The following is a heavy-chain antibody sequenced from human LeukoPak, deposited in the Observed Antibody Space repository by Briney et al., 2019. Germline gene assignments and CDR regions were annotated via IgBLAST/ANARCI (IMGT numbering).Heavy chain of an antibody. CDR2: INHSGST. CDR3: ARGRVAPTRYCSGGSCRSYFDY. Sequence: PSETLSLTCAVYGGSFSGYYWSWIRQPPGKGLEWIGEINHSGSTNYNPSLKSRVTISVDTSKNQFSLKLSYVTAADTAVYYCARGRVAPTRYCSGGSCRSYFDYWGQGTLVTVSS. D-gene: IGHD2-15*01. J-gene: IGHJ4*02. CDR1: GGSFSGYY. V-gene: IGHV4-34*01.